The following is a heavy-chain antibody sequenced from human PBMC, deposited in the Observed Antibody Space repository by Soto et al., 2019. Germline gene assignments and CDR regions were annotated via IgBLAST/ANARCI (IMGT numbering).Heavy chain of an antibody. V-gene: IGHV3-23*01. CDR3: APPPYYGIST. CDR1: GFTFSNYG. Sequence: PGGSLRLSCAASGFTFSNYGMSWVRQAPGKGLEWVSLIRDGGGDTFYADFVKGRFTISRDNSKNKLYLQMNRLRAEDTAVYYCAPPPYYGISTWGRGTMVTVSS. D-gene: IGHD3-9*01. CDR2: IRDGGGDT. J-gene: IGHJ5*02.